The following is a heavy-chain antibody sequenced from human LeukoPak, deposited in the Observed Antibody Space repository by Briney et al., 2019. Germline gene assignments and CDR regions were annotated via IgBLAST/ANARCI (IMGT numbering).Heavy chain of an antibody. CDR3: ARDQGTTGYYYGMDV. CDR2: IHDSGST. Sequence: SETLSLTCTVSGGSISSYYWNWIRQPPGKGLEWIGYIHDSGSTKYNPSLKSRVTISVDTSKNRFSLKLSSVTAADTAVYYCARDQGTTGYYYGMDVWGQGTTVTVSS. J-gene: IGHJ6*02. V-gene: IGHV4-59*12. D-gene: IGHD4-17*01. CDR1: GGSISSYY.